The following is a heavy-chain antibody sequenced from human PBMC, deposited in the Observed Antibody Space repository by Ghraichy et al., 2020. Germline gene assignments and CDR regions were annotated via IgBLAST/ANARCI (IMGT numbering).Heavy chain of an antibody. Sequence: SVKVSCKASGGTFSSYAISWVRQAPGQGLEWMGGIIPIFGTANYAQKFQGRVTITADESTSTAYMELSSLRSEDTAVYYCARRPFDSGPGSRFHPFDYWGQGTLVTVSS. CDR2: IIPIFGTA. J-gene: IGHJ4*02. CDR3: ARRPFDSGPGSRFHPFDY. D-gene: IGHD6-19*01. CDR1: GGTFSSYA. V-gene: IGHV1-69*13.